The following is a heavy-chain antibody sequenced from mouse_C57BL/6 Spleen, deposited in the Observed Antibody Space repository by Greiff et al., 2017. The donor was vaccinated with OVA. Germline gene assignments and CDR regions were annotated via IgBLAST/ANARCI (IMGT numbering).Heavy chain of an antibody. CDR1: GFNIKNTY. CDR3: ARGDYGSSYFYAMDY. CDR2: IDPANGNT. J-gene: IGHJ4*01. Sequence: EVQRVESVAELVRPGASVKLSCTASGFNIKNTYMHWVKQRPEQGLEWIGRIDPANGNTKYAPKFQGKATITADTSSNTAYLQLSSLTSEDTAIYYCARGDYGSSYFYAMDYWGQGTSVTVSS. D-gene: IGHD1-1*01. V-gene: IGHV14-3*01.